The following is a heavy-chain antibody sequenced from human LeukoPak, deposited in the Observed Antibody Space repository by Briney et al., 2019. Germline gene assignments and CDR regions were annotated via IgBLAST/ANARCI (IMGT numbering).Heavy chain of an antibody. CDR1: GLTFGDYA. V-gene: IGHV3-49*04. CDR2: IRSKAYGGTT. Sequence: PGRSLRLSCTASGLTFGDYAMSWVRQAPGKGLEWVGFIRSKAYGGTTEYAASVKGRFTISRDDSKSIAYLQMNSLKTEDTAVYYCTSENDVLRFLEWLLPTDYWGQGTLVTVSS. CDR3: TSENDVLRFLEWLLPTDY. J-gene: IGHJ4*02. D-gene: IGHD3-3*01.